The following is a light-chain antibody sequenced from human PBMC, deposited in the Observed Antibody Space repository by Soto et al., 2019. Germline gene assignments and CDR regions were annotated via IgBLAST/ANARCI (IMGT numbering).Light chain of an antibody. CDR1: QSGNSN. J-gene: IGKJ1*01. Sequence: VLLQSPGTLSFSPGASATLSCRASQSGNSNLAWYHQKPAQARTLIIYGASARATRIPARFSGSASATEFSLPIRCLQSEDFAIYYCQQYNNWPPWTFGQGTKV. CDR3: QQYNNWPPWT. CDR2: GAS. V-gene: IGKV3-15*01.